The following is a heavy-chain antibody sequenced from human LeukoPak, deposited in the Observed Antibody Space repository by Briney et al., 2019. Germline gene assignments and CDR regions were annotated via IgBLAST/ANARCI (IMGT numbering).Heavy chain of an antibody. CDR2: IYSGGST. D-gene: IGHD6-19*01. J-gene: IGHJ4*02. CDR1: GFTVSSNY. V-gene: IGHV3-66*01. Sequence: GGSLRLSCAASGFTVSSNYMSWVRQAPGKGLEWVSVIYSGGSTYYADSLKGRFTISRDNSKNTLYLQMNSRRAEDTAVYYCARESRGWYWDYWGQGTLVTVSS. CDR3: ARESRGWYWDY.